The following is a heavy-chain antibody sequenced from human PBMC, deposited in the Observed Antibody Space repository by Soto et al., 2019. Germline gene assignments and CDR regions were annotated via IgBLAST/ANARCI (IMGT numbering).Heavy chain of an antibody. CDR1: GYTFTSYY. Sequence: QVQLVQSGAEVKKPGASVKVSCKASGYTFTSYYIHWVRQAPGQGLEWMGIINPNRGSTNSAQKFPGRVTLTRETSTSTVYMALSSLRSEDKAVYYCGRGLFAGDVWGKGTLVTVSS. CDR3: GRGLFAGDV. V-gene: IGHV1-46*03. CDR2: INPNRGST. J-gene: IGHJ6*04.